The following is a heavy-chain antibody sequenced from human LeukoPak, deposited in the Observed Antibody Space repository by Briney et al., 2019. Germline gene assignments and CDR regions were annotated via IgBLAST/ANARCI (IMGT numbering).Heavy chain of an antibody. CDR3: AKEATSALPIDY. CDR2: ISYDGSTK. Sequence: GGSLRLSCTASGFTFSTYGMHWVRQAPGKGLEWVTLISYDGSTKYYSDSVKGRFTLSRDNSKNTLYLQMNSLRGEDTAVYYCAKEATSALPIDYWGQGTLVTVSS. J-gene: IGHJ4*02. CDR1: GFTFSTYG. V-gene: IGHV3-30*18. D-gene: IGHD2-2*01.